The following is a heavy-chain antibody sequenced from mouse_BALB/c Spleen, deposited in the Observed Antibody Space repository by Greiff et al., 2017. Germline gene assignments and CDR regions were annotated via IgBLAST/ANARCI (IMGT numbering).Heavy chain of an antibody. CDR2: INSNGGST. CDR1: GFTFSSYY. J-gene: IGHJ4*01. Sequence: EVQLVESGGGLVKLGGSLKLSCAASGFTFSSYYMSWVRQTPEKRLELVAAINSNGGSTYYPDTVKGRFTISRDNAKNTLYLQMSSLKSEDTALYYCARHLGNYAMDYWGQGTSVTVSS. V-gene: IGHV5-6-2*01. CDR3: ARHLGNYAMDY. D-gene: IGHD4-1*01.